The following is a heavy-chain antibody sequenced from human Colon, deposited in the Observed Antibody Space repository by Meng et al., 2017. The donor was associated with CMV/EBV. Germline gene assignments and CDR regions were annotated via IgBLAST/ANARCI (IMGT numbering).Heavy chain of an antibody. CDR3: AKWRGYGNGMDV. D-gene: IGHD2-15*01. V-gene: IGHV3-23*03. CDR2: VHSGDSRT. J-gene: IGHJ6*02. CDR1: GFTFTTYS. Sequence: GESLKISCAASGFTFTTYSMAWVRQAPGKGLGWVSIVHSGDSRTQYADSVKGVFTISRDDSKSTVHLQMSSRRAEDTATYYCAKWRGYGNGMDVWGQGTTVTVS.